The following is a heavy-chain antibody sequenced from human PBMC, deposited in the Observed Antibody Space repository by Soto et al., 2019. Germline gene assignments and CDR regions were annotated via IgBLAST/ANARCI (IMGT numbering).Heavy chain of an antibody. Sequence: ASVKVSCKASGYTFTSYGISWVRQAPGQGLEWMGWISAYNGNTNYAQKLQGRVTMTTDTSTSTAYMELRSLRSDDTAVYYCARDSGLRGYSYGFDYWGQGTLVTVSS. CDR3: ARDSGLRGYSYGFDY. CDR1: GYTFTSYG. D-gene: IGHD5-18*01. V-gene: IGHV1-18*01. J-gene: IGHJ4*02. CDR2: ISAYNGNT.